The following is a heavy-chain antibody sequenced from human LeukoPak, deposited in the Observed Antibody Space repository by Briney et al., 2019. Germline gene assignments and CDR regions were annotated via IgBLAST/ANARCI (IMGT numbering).Heavy chain of an antibody. CDR3: ARDPPCSSTSCYMRYYYYGMDV. D-gene: IGHD2-2*02. CDR1: GYTFTGYY. Sequence: GASVKVSCKASGYTFTGYYMHWVRQAPGQGLEWMGWINPNSGGTNYAQKFQGRVTMTRDTSISTAYMELSRLRSDDTAVYYCARDPPCSSTSCYMRYYYYGMDVWGQGTTVTVSS. V-gene: IGHV1-2*02. CDR2: INPNSGGT. J-gene: IGHJ6*02.